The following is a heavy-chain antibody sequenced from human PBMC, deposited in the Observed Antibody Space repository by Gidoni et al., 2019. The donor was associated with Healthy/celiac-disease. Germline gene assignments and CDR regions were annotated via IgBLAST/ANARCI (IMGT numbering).Heavy chain of an antibody. CDR2: ISWNSGYI. CDR3: AKDISATVTTGFDY. J-gene: IGHJ4*02. CDR1: SFPFADYA. D-gene: IGHD4-17*01. V-gene: IGHV3-9*01. Sequence: EVQLVESGGGLVQPGRSLRPSCAASSFPFADYAMHWVRQAPGKGLEWVSGISWNSGYIGYADSVKGRFTISRDNAKNSLYLQMNRLRAEDTALYYCAKDISATVTTGFDYWGQGTLVTVSS.